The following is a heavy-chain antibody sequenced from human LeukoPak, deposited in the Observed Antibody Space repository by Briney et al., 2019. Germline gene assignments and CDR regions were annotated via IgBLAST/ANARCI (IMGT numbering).Heavy chain of an antibody. Sequence: GGSLRLSCAASGFTFSSYAMSWVRQAPGKGLEWVSAISGSGGSTYYADSVKGRFTISRDNSKNTLYLQMNSLRAEDTAVYYCAKLRDNYDFWNGYHHHFDYWGQGTLVTVSS. CDR1: GFTFSSYA. V-gene: IGHV3-23*01. CDR3: AKLRDNYDFWNGYHHHFDY. CDR2: ISGSGGST. D-gene: IGHD3-3*01. J-gene: IGHJ4*02.